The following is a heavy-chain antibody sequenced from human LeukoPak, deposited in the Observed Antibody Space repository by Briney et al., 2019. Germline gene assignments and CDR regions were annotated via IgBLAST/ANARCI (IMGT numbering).Heavy chain of an antibody. V-gene: IGHV4-59*12. CDR1: GGSISSYY. D-gene: IGHD3-22*01. Sequence: SQTLSLTCTVSGGSISSYYWSWIRQPAEKGLDFLGYIYYSGNTNYNPSLKSRVSISVDTSKNQFSLKLSSVTAADTAVYYCARIDTSGYNGYSFDYWGQGTLVTVSS. CDR3: ARIDTSGYNGYSFDY. J-gene: IGHJ4*02. CDR2: IYYSGNT.